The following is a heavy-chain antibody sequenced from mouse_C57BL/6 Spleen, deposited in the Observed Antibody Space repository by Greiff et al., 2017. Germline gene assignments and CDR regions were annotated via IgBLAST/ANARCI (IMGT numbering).Heavy chain of an antibody. J-gene: IGHJ3*01. D-gene: IGHD1-1*01. CDR3: ARESYYGSSFWFAY. V-gene: IGHV5-16*01. CDR2: INYDGSST. Sequence: EVKVVESEGGLVQPGSSMKLSCTASGFTFSDYYMAWVRQVPEKGLEWVANINYDGSSTYYLDPLKSRFIISRDNAKNILYLQMSSLKSEDTATYYCARESYYGSSFWFAYWGQGTLVTVSA. CDR1: GFTFSDYY.